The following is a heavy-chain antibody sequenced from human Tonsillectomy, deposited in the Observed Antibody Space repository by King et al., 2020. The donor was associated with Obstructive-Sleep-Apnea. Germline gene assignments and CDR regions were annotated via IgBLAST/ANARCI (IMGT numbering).Heavy chain of an antibody. J-gene: IGHJ6*02. D-gene: IGHD2-2*01. CDR3: ARDGEETVVVPGATNYYYYYGMDV. CDR2: ISSSSSYT. V-gene: IGHV3-21*01. CDR1: GFTFSSYT. Sequence: VQLVESGGGLVKPGGSLRLSCAASGFTFSSYTMNWVRQAPGKGLEWVSSISSSSSYTYYADSVKGRFTISRDNAKNSLCLQMYSLRAEDTAVYYCARDGEETVVVPGATNYYYYYGMDVWGQGTTVTVSS.